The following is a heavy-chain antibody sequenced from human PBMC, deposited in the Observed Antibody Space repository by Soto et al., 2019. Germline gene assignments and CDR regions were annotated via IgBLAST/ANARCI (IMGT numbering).Heavy chain of an antibody. CDR2: IWSDGSRQ. J-gene: IGHJ6*02. V-gene: IGHV3-33*01. Sequence: QVQLVESGGAVVQPGTSLRLSCAASRLSFSTYDMHWVRQAPGKGLEWVALIWSDGSRQFYGDSVKGRFTISRDNSKNTVSLQMNSLRVEDTAIYYCAGEPRGGAYDMDVWGQGNTVTVSS. CDR1: RLSFSTYD. D-gene: IGHD3-16*01. CDR3: AGEPRGGAYDMDV.